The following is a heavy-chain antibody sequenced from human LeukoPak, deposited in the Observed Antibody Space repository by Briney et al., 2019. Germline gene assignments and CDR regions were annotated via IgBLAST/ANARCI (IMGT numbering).Heavy chain of an antibody. Sequence: SETLSLTCSVSGGSISSSTYYWGWIRQPPGKGLEWIGTIYYSGSTYYNPSLKSRVTISVDTSKNQFSLKLSSVTAADTAVYYCARHLIYYDTTFYPGDYWGQGTLVTVSS. J-gene: IGHJ4*02. V-gene: IGHV4-39*01. CDR3: ARHLIYYDTTFYPGDY. CDR2: IYYSGST. CDR1: GGSISSSTYY. D-gene: IGHD3-22*01.